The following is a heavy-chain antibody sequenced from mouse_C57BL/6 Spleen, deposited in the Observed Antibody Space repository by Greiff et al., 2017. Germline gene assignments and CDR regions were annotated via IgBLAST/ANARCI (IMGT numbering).Heavy chain of an antibody. V-gene: IGHV5-17*01. CDR2: ISSGSSTI. CDR1: GFTFSDYG. J-gene: IGHJ1*03. Sequence: DVHLVESGGGLVKPGGSLKLSCAASGFTFSDYGMHWVRQAPEKGLEWVAYISSGSSTIYYADTVKGRFTISRDNAKNTLFLQMTSLRSEDTAMYYCARLGTTVVARYWYFDVWGTGTTVTVSS. D-gene: IGHD1-1*01. CDR3: ARLGTTVVARYWYFDV.